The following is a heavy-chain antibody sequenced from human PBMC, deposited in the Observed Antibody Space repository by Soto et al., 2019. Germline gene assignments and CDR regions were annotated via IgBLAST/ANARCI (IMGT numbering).Heavy chain of an antibody. CDR2: IDPSDSYT. Sequence: PGESLKISCKGSGYSFTSYWISWVRQMPGKGLEWMGRIDPSDSYTNYSPSFQGHVTISADKSISTASLQWSSLKASDTAMYYCASKAYPYYYGMDVWGQGTTVTVSS. D-gene: IGHD3-16*01. CDR1: GYSFTSYW. V-gene: IGHV5-10-1*01. J-gene: IGHJ6*02. CDR3: ASKAYPYYYGMDV.